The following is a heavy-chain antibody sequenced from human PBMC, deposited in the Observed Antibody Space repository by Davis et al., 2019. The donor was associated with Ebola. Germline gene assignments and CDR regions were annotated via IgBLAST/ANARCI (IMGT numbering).Heavy chain of an antibody. J-gene: IGHJ6*03. CDR3: AKRGGYCSSTSCKNHMDV. V-gene: IGHV3-30*02. CDR1: GFTFSSYG. D-gene: IGHD2-2*01. CDR2: IRYDGSNK. Sequence: PGGSLRLSCAASGFTFSSYGMHWVRQAPGKGLEWVAFIRYDGSNKYYADSVKGRFTISRDNSKNTLYLQMNSLRAEDTAVYYCAKRGGYCSSTSCKNHMDVWGKGTTVTVSS.